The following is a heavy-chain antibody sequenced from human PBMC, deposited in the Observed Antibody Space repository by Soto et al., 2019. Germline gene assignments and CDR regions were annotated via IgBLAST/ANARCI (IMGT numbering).Heavy chain of an antibody. CDR2: VIPIFGTA. Sequence: SGAEVKKPGSSVKVSCQAPGGTFSSYAISWVRQAPGQGLEWMGGVIPIFGTAKYAQKFQGRVTITADESTSTGYMELRSLRSEDTAVYYCARSQGGSSSLDIYYYYYYGMDVWGQGTTVTVSS. J-gene: IGHJ6*02. V-gene: IGHV1-69*01. D-gene: IGHD2-15*01. CDR1: GGTFSSYA. CDR3: ARSQGGSSSLDIYYYYYYGMDV.